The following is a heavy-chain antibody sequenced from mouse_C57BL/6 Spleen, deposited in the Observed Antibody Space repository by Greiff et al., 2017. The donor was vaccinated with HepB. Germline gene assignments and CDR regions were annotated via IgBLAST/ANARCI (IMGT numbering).Heavy chain of an antibody. Sequence: VQLQQSGPELVKPGASVKISCKASGYAFSSSWMNWVKQRPGKGLEWIGRIYPGDGDTNYNGKFKGKATLTADKSSSTAYMQLSSLTSEDSAVYFCAREGGTKVDYWGQGTTLTVSS. CDR2: IYPGDGDT. V-gene: IGHV1-82*01. D-gene: IGHD3-3*01. J-gene: IGHJ2*01. CDR3: AREGGTKVDY. CDR1: GYAFSSSW.